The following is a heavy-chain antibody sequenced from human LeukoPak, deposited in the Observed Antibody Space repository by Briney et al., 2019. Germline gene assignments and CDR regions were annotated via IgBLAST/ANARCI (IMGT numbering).Heavy chain of an antibody. D-gene: IGHD6-13*01. J-gene: IGHJ4*02. CDR3: ATEEAAAGYFDY. CDR1: GYTLTELS. V-gene: IGHV1-24*01. Sequence: GASVKVSCKVSGYTLTELSMHWVRQAPGKGLEWMGGFDPEDGETTYAQKFQGRVTMTEDTSTDTAYMELSSLRSEDTAVYYCATEEAAAGYFDYWGQGTLVTVSS. CDR2: FDPEDGET.